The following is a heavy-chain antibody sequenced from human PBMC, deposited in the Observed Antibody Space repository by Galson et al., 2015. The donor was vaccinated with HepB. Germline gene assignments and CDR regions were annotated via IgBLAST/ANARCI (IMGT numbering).Heavy chain of an antibody. CDR3: ARTGVLLWFGEQNYFDY. V-gene: IGHV1-18*01. J-gene: IGHJ4*02. D-gene: IGHD3-10*01. CDR2: ISAYNGNT. Sequence: SVKVSCKASGYTFTSYGISWVRQAPGQGLEWMGWISAYNGNTNYAQKLQGRVTMTTDTSTSTAYMELRSLRSDDTAVYYCARTGVLLWFGEQNYFDYWGQGTLVTVSS. CDR1: GYTFTSYG.